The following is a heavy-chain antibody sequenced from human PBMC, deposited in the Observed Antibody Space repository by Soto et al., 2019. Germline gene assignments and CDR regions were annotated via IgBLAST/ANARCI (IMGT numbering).Heavy chain of an antibody. CDR2: IYWDDDK. V-gene: IGHV2-5*02. CDR3: AHSRAPRIFDY. D-gene: IGHD3-10*01. Sequence: QITLKESGPTLVKPTQTLTLTCTFSGFSLTTSGVGVGWIRQPPGKALEWLALIYWDDDKRYSPSLQSRVTISKDTSNNQVVLTMTNVDPVDTATYYCAHSRAPRIFDYWGQGTLVTVSS. J-gene: IGHJ4*02. CDR1: GFSLTTSGVG.